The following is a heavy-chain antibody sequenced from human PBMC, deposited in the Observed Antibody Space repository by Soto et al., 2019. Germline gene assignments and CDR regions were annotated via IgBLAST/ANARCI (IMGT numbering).Heavy chain of an antibody. Sequence: EVHLLESGGGLVQPGGSLRLSCAASGFTFSNYVISWVRQAPGRGLEWVSSINSNGRSADYADTVKGRFTISRDNSGGTMHLQMNSLRAVDTAIDYCAKDVSGGTMGGFDPCGRGTLVPVSS. V-gene: IGHV3-23*01. D-gene: IGHD3-10*01. J-gene: IGHJ5*02. CDR3: AKDVSGGTMGGFDP. CDR2: INSNGRSA. CDR1: GFTFSNYV.